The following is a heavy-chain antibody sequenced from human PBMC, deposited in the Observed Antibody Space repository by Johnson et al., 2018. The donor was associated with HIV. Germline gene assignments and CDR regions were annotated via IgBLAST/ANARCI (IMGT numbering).Heavy chain of an antibody. CDR2: MSYGGKNK. J-gene: IGHJ3*02. D-gene: IGHD2-15*01. CDR1: GFTFSSYG. V-gene: IGHV3-30*19. Sequence: QVQLVESGGGVVQPGRSLRLSCAASGFTFSSYGMHWVRQAPGQGLEWVAVMSYGGKNKYYADSVKGRFTISRDNSKNTLYLEMNNLRAEETALYYCARAPGGSPRAAFDIWGQGTMVTVSS. CDR3: ARAPGGSPRAAFDI.